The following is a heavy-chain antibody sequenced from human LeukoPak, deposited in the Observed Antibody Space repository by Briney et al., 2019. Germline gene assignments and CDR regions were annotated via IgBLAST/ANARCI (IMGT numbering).Heavy chain of an antibody. CDR3: ARVRRWLQLSFDY. D-gene: IGHD5-24*01. V-gene: IGHV3-64*01. Sequence: GGSLRLSCAASGFTFCSYAMHWVRQAPGKGLEYVSAISSNGGSTYYANSVRGRFTISRDNSKNTLYLQMGSLRAEDMAVYYCARVRRWLQLSFDYWGQGTLVTVSS. CDR1: GFTFCSYA. J-gene: IGHJ4*02. CDR2: ISSNGGST.